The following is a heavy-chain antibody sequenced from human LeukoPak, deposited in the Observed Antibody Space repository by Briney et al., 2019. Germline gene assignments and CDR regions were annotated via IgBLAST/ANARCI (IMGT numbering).Heavy chain of an antibody. CDR2: IWYDGSNK. CDR3: AREGWLLSKNYYYGMDV. J-gene: IGHJ6*02. Sequence: GGSLRLSCAASGFTFTTYTISWVRQAPGKGLEWXAXIWYDGSNKYYADSVKGRFTISRDNSKNTLYLQMNSLRAEDTAVYYCAREGWLLSKNYYYGMDVWGQGTTVTVSS. V-gene: IGHV3-33*07. D-gene: IGHD3-3*01. CDR1: GFTFTTYT.